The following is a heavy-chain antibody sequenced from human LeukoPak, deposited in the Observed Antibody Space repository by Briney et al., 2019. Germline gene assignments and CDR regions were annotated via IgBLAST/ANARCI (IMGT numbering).Heavy chain of an antibody. V-gene: IGHV1-18*01. CDR1: GYTFTSYG. CDR2: ISAYNGNT. J-gene: IGHJ4*02. Sequence: ASVKVSCKASGYTFTSYGISWVRQAPGQGLEWMGWISAYNGNTNYAQKLQGRVTMTTDTSTNTAYMELRSLRSDVTAVYYCARVEVDTAMGPFDYWGQGTLVTVSS. CDR3: ARVEVDTAMGPFDY. D-gene: IGHD5-18*01.